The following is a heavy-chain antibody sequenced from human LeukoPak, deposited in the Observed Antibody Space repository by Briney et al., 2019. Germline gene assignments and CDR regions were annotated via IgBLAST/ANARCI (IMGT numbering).Heavy chain of an antibody. CDR2: IRSKANSYAT. Sequence: GGSLKLSCAASGFTFSGSAMHWVRQASGKGLEWVGRIRSKANSYATAYAASVKGRFTISRDDSKNMAYLQMNSLKTEDTAVYYCTRSRHSSSWYSYYYYMDVWGKGTTVTVSS. CDR3: TRSRHSSSWYSYYYYMDV. V-gene: IGHV3-73*01. J-gene: IGHJ6*03. CDR1: GFTFSGSA. D-gene: IGHD6-13*01.